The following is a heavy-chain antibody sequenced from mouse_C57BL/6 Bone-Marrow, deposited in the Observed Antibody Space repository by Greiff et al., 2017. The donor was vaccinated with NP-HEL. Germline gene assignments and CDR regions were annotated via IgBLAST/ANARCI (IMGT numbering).Heavy chain of an antibody. CDR3: ARKVYGSSYWYFDV. Sequence: QVTLKESGPGILQPSQTLSLTCSFSGFSLSTFGMGVGWIRQPSGKGLEWLAHIWWDDDKYYNPALKSRLTISKDTSKNQVFLKIANVDTADTATYYCARKVYGSSYWYFDVWGTGTTVTVSS. J-gene: IGHJ1*03. CDR1: GFSLSTFGMG. D-gene: IGHD1-1*01. V-gene: IGHV8-8*01. CDR2: IWWDDDK.